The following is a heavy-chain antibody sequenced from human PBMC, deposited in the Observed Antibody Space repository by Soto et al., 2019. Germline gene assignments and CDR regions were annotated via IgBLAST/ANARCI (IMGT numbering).Heavy chain of an antibody. CDR1: GGSFSGYY. Sequence: SETLSLTCAVYGGSFSGYYWSWLRQPPGKGLEWIGEINHSGSTNYNPSLKSRVTISVDTSKNQFSLKLSSVTAADTAVYYCARLGYCSGGSCYPFDYWGQGTLVTVSS. CDR3: ARLGYCSGGSCYPFDY. D-gene: IGHD2-15*01. V-gene: IGHV4-34*01. CDR2: INHSGST. J-gene: IGHJ4*02.